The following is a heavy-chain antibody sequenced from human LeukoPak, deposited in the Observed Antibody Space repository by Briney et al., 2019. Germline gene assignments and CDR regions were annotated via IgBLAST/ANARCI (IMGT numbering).Heavy chain of an antibody. J-gene: IGHJ4*02. D-gene: IGHD1-26*01. V-gene: IGHV3-48*03. Sequence: GGSLRLSCAASGFTFSSYEMNWVRQAPGKGLEWVSYISSSGSTIYYADSVKGRFAISRDNAKNSLYLQMNSLRAEDTAVYYCARVGGMSGSYGLDYWGQGTLVTVSS. CDR3: ARVGGMSGSYGLDY. CDR2: ISSSGSTI. CDR1: GFTFSSYE.